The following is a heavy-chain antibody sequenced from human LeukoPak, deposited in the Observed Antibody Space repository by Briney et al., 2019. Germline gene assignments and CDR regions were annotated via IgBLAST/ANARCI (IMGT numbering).Heavy chain of an antibody. CDR1: GYTFISYG. CDR3: ARDIRPYYDFWSGYENFQH. V-gene: IGHV1-18*01. Sequence: ASVKVSCKASGYTFISYGISWVRQAPGQGLEWMGWISAYNGNTNYAQKLQGRVTMTRDTSTSTAYMELRSLRSDDTAVYYCARDIRPYYDFWSGYENFQHWGQGTLVTVSS. CDR2: ISAYNGNT. J-gene: IGHJ1*01. D-gene: IGHD3-3*01.